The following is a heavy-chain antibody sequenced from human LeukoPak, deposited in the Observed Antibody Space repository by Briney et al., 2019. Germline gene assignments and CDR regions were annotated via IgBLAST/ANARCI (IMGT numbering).Heavy chain of an antibody. D-gene: IGHD6-19*01. CDR2: ISGSSDST. V-gene: IGHV3-23*01. Sequence: GGSLRLSCAASGFTFSSYAMSWVRQAPGKGLGWVSGISGSSDSTYYADSVKGRFTISRDNSKNTLYLQMNSLRAEDTAIYYCAKVYHDSGCLIDYWGQGTLVTVSS. J-gene: IGHJ4*02. CDR3: AKVYHDSGCLIDY. CDR1: GFTFSSYA.